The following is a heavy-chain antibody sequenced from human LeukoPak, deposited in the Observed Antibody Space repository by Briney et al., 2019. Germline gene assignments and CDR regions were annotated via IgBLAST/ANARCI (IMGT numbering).Heavy chain of an antibody. Sequence: ASVKVSCKASGYTFTSYGISWVRQAPGQGLGWRGWISAYNGNTNYAQRLQCRVTMTTDTSTSTAYMELRSLRSDDTAVYYCARAHVVRGVIIVDYWGEGALGTVSS. V-gene: IGHV1-18*01. D-gene: IGHD3-10*01. CDR1: GYTFTSYG. CDR2: ISAYNGNT. CDR3: ARAHVVRGVIIVDY. J-gene: IGHJ4*02.